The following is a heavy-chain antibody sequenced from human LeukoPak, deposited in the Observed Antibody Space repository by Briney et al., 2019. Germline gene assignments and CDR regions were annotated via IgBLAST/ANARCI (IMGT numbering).Heavy chain of an antibody. CDR3: ASDMVREPEIDY. CDR1: GFTFSSYS. CDR2: IGSSSSYI. V-gene: IGHV3-21*01. D-gene: IGHD3-10*01. Sequence: PGGSLRLSCAASGFTFSSYSMNWVRQAPGKGLEWVSSIGSSSSYIYYADSVKGRFTISRDNAKNSLYLQMNSLRAEDTAVYYCASDMVREPEIDYWGQGTLVTVSS. J-gene: IGHJ4*02.